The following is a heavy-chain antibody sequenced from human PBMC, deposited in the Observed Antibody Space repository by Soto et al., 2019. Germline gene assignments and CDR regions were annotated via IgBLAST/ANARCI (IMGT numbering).Heavy chain of an antibody. J-gene: IGHJ4*02. V-gene: IGHV3-23*01. Sequence: EVQLLESGGGLVQPGGSLRLSCAASGFTFSSYAMSWVRQAPGNWLEWVSAISGSGGSTYYADSVNGRFTISRDNSKNPLYQKMNTLRAAETAEYYCSEDQSITILGVEKYFDHWGQGYLVTVS. CDR2: ISGSGGST. CDR1: GFTFSSYA. D-gene: IGHD3-3*01. CDR3: SEDQSITILGVEKYFDH.